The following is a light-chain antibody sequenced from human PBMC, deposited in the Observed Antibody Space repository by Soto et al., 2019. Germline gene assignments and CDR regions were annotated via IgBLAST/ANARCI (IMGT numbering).Light chain of an antibody. V-gene: IGKV1-9*01. J-gene: IGKJ3*01. CDR3: QQPNSYVSA. CDR2: AAS. Sequence: DIQLTQSPSFLSASVGDRVTITCRASQDVSRYLAWYQQKPGKAPNLLIYAASTLRSGVPSRFSGSGSGTEFTLTISSLQPEAFATYYFQQPNSYVSAFGHGTNVYIK. CDR1: QDVSRY.